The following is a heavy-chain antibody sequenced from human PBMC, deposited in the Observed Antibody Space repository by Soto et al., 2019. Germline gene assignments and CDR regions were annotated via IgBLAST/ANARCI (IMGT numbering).Heavy chain of an antibody. CDR2: ISAYNGNT. CDR1: GYTFTSYG. J-gene: IGHJ4*02. Sequence: QVQLVQSGAEVKKPGASVKVSCKASGYTFTSYGISWVRQAPGQGLEWMGWISAYNGNTKYVQKFKGRFTXTXDTSTSTAYMELRSLRSDDTAVYYCARDAAAGLNDYWGQGTLVTVSS. V-gene: IGHV1-18*01. CDR3: ARDAAAGLNDY. D-gene: IGHD6-13*01.